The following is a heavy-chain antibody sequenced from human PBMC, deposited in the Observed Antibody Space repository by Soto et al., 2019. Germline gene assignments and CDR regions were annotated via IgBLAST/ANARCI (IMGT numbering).Heavy chain of an antibody. Sequence: QVQLVQSGAEEKKPGASVKVSCKASGYTFTSYAMHWVRQAPGQRLEWMGWINAGNGNTKYSQKFQGRVTITRDTSASKAYMELSSLRSEDTAVYYCARDRIAAAGMAYYYYGMDVWGQGTTVTVSS. V-gene: IGHV1-3*05. J-gene: IGHJ6*02. CDR1: GYTFTSYA. CDR3: ARDRIAAAGMAYYYYGMDV. CDR2: INAGNGNT. D-gene: IGHD6-13*01.